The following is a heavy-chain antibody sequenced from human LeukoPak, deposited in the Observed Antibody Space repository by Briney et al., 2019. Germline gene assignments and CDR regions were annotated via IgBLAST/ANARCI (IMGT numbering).Heavy chain of an antibody. CDR2: IRYDGSNK. Sequence: GGSLRLSCAASGVTFSSYGMHWVRQAPGKGLEWVAFIRYDGSNKYYADSVKGRFTISRDNSKNTLYLQMNSLRAEDTAVYYCAKGQFGVGASPFDYWGQGTLVTVSS. J-gene: IGHJ4*02. D-gene: IGHD1-26*01. V-gene: IGHV3-30*02. CDR3: AKGQFGVGASPFDY. CDR1: GVTFSSYG.